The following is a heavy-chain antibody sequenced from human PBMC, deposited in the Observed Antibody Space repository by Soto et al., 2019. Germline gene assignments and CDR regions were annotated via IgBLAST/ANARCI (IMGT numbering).Heavy chain of an antibody. V-gene: IGHV1-69*01. J-gene: IGHJ6*02. CDR1: GGTFSSYA. CDR2: IIPIFGTA. D-gene: IGHD5-12*01. Sequence: QVQLVQSGAEVKKPGSSVKVSCKASGGTFSSYAISWVRQAPGQGLEWMGGIIPIFGTANYAQKFQGRVTITADESTSTAYMERSSLRYEDTAVYYCATHISLRPGDYYYGMDVWGQGTTVTVSS. CDR3: ATHISLRPGDYYYGMDV.